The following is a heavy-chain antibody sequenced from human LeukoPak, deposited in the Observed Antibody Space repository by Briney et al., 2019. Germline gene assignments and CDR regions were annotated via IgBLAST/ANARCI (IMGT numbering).Heavy chain of an antibody. J-gene: IGHJ4*02. V-gene: IGHV4-34*01. CDR3: ARGPPRVTMIVVVITTHFDY. D-gene: IGHD3-22*01. CDR1: GGSFSGYD. Sequence: SETLSLTCAVYGGSFSGYDCSWIRQPPGKGLEWIGEINHSGSTKYNPPLKRRITTLVDNSKNQFSLKVSSVPAADTAVYYCARGPPRVTMIVVVITTHFDYWGQGTLVTVSS. CDR2: INHSGST.